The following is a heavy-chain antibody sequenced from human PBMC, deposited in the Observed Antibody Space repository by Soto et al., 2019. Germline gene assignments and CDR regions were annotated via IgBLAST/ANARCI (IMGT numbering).Heavy chain of an antibody. CDR1: GYTFTSYA. CDR2: INAGNGNT. Sequence: QVQLVQSGAEVKKPGASVKVSCKASGYTFTSYAMHWVRQAPGQRLEWMGWINAGNGNTKYSQKFQGRVTITRDTPASTAYMELSSMRSEDTSVYYCARAAQIEGAYLPHYWGRGSLVTVS. V-gene: IGHV1-3*01. J-gene: IGHJ4*01. CDR3: ARAAQIEGAYLPHY. D-gene: IGHD1-26*01.